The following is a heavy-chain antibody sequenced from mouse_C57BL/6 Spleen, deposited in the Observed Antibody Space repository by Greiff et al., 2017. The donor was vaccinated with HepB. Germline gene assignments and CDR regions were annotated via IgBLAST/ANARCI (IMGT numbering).Heavy chain of an antibody. CDR1: GYTFTSYG. D-gene: IGHD5-5*01. V-gene: IGHV1-81*01. Sequence: QVQLQQSGAELARPGASVKLSCKASGYTFTSYGISWVKQRTGQGLEWIGEIYPRSGNTYYNEKFKGKATLTADKSSSTAYMELRSLTSEDSAVYFCARRLPIYWYFDVWGTGTTVTVSS. CDR2: IYPRSGNT. CDR3: ARRLPIYWYFDV. J-gene: IGHJ1*03.